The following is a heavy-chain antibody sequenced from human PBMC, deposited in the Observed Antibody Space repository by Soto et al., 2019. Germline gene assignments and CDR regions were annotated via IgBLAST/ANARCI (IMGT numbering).Heavy chain of an antibody. CDR2: IKQDAREI. CDR1: GFTFSIYW. Sequence: EVLLVESGGGLVQPGGSLRLSCAASGFTFSIYWMSWVRQSPGKGLEWVATIKQDAREIYYVGSVKGRFTISRDNAKNSMYVQVNGLRAEDTAVYYWARGYCSRTTCYAGGFDMWGQGTMVTVSA. D-gene: IGHD2-2*01. V-gene: IGHV3-7*05. CDR3: ARGYCSRTTCYAGGFDM. J-gene: IGHJ3*02.